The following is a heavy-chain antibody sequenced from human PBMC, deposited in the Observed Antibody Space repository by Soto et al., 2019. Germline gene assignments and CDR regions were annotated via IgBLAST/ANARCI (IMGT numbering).Heavy chain of an antibody. CDR3: VMVDNYVTPTPQDV. CDR2: ISPYTVNT. V-gene: IGHV1-18*01. J-gene: IGHJ6*02. Sequence: QVQLVQSGDEVKKPGASVKVSCKASGYIFVNYGIAWVRQAPEQGFDGMGWISPYTVNTHSATKVQGRLTMTTDTSTSTAYMDLGSLTSDDTAVYYCVMVDNYVTPTPQDVWGQGTTVTVSS. CDR1: GYIFVNYG. D-gene: IGHD3-16*01.